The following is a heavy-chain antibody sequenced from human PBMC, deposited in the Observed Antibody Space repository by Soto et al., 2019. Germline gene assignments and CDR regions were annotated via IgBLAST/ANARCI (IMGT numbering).Heavy chain of an antibody. CDR2: IFPDDSDT. D-gene: IGHD3-16*01. V-gene: IGHV5-51*01. CDR3: FRGGVTSRTFDY. Sequence: GESLKISCKASGYIIKNYWIGWVRQMPGQGLEWMGIIFPDDSDTRYSPSFQGHVTISVDKSISTAYVQWSSLKASDSAIYYCFRGGVTSRTFDYWGKGTLVNVSP. CDR1: GYIIKNYW. J-gene: IGHJ4*02.